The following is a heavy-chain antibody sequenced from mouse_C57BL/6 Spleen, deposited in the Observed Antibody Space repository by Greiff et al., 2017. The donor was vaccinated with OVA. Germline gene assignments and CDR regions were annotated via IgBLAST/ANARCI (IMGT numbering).Heavy chain of an antibody. CDR2: IDPSDSYT. J-gene: IGHJ1*03. Sequence: VKLQESGAELVRPGTSVKLSCKASGYTFTSYWMHWVKQRPGQGLEWIGVIDPSDSYTNYNQKFKGKATLTVDTSSSTAYMQLSSLTSEDSAVYYCAPYYYGSSYWYFDVWGTGTTVTVSS. D-gene: IGHD1-1*01. V-gene: IGHV1-59*01. CDR3: APYYYGSSYWYFDV. CDR1: GYTFTSYW.